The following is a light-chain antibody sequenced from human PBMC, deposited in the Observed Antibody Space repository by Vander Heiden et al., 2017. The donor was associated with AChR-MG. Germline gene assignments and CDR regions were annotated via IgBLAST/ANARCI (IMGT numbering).Light chain of an antibody. Sequence: QSVLTQPPSVSGAPRQRVPISCTGSSCNIGAGYDVHGYQQLPGTAPKLLIYGNSNRPSGVPDRFSGSKSGTSASLAITGLQAEDEADYYCQSYDSSLSGVVFGGGTKLTVL. CDR2: GNS. CDR1: SCNIGAGYD. CDR3: QSYDSSLSGVV. J-gene: IGLJ2*01. V-gene: IGLV1-40*01.